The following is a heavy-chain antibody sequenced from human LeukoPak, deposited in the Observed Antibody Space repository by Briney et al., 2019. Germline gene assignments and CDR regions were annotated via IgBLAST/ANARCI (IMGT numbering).Heavy chain of an antibody. J-gene: IGHJ4*02. Sequence: GGSMRLSCAASGFTFSSYGMHWVRQAPGKGLEWVAVIWYGGSNKYYADSVKGRFTISRDNSKNTLYLQMNSLRAQDTAVYYCAKDMGRAVAGMAYWGQGTLVTVSS. CDR3: AKDMGRAVAGMAY. D-gene: IGHD6-19*01. CDR1: GFTFSSYG. V-gene: IGHV3-30*02. CDR2: IWYGGSNK.